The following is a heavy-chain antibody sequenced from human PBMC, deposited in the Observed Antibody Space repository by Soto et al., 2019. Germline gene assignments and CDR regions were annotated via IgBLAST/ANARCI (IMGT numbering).Heavy chain of an antibody. CDR2: IIPMLRIT. V-gene: IGHV1-69*02. J-gene: IGHJ3*02. Sequence: QVQLVQSGAEVKKPGSSVKVSCKASGGTFSNYNINWVRQAPGQGLEWVGRIIPMLRITNYAQKFQGRVTVTADKSTSTAYMELSSLRSDDTAVYYCATARSITVRSNAFDIWGQGTMVTVSS. CDR1: GGTFSNYN. CDR3: ATARSITVRSNAFDI. D-gene: IGHD3-3*01.